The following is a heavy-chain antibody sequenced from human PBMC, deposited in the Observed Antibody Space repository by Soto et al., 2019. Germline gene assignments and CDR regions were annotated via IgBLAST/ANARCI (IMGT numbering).Heavy chain of an antibody. CDR1: GFTFSSYE. CDR3: ARVPATGPHYFDY. V-gene: IGHV3-48*03. D-gene: IGHD2-2*01. J-gene: IGHJ4*02. Sequence: VGSLRLSCAASGFTFSSYEMNWVRQAPGKGLKWVSYISSSGSTIYYADSVKGRFTISRDNAKNSLYLQMNSLRAEDTAVYYCARVPATGPHYFDYWGQGTLVTVSS. CDR2: ISSSGSTI.